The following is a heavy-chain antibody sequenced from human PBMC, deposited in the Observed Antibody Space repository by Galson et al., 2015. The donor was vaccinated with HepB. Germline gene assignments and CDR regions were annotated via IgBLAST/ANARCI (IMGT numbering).Heavy chain of an antibody. CDR3: ARDNFYGYCSGGSCYPFDY. D-gene: IGHD2-15*01. CDR2: ISAYNGNT. J-gene: IGHJ4*02. Sequence: SVKVSCKASGYSFTSYGISWVRQAPGQGLEWMGWISAYNGNTNYAQKAQGRVTMTTDTSTSTAYMELRSLRSDDTAVYYCARDNFYGYCSGGSCYPFDYWGQGTLVTVSS. CDR1: GYSFTSYG. V-gene: IGHV1-18*01.